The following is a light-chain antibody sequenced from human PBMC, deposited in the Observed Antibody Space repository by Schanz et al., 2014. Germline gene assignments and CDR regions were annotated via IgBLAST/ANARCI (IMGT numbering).Light chain of an antibody. CDR1: SSDVGGYNY. J-gene: IGLJ2*01. Sequence: QSALTQPASVSGSPGQSITISCTGTSSDVGGYNYVSWYQQYPGKAPKLMIYDVTNRPSGVPDRFSGSKSGNTASLTISGLQAEDEADYYCSSYSSSSTLVVFGGGTKLTVL. CDR2: DVT. CDR3: SSYSSSSTLVV. V-gene: IGLV2-14*01.